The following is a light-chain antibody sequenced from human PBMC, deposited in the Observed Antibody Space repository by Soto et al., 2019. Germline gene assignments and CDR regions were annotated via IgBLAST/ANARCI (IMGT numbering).Light chain of an antibody. CDR1: QSFSSSQ. CDR2: GAS. CDR3: QQYARSALS. J-gene: IGKJ4*01. Sequence: VLTQSARTMSVSAGDGATRSCRASQSFSSSQLAWYQQKPGQAPRLLIYGASSRATGIPDRFSGSRSGTDFTLTISRLEPEDFVVYYCQQYARSALSVGGGTKVDI. V-gene: IGKV3-20*01.